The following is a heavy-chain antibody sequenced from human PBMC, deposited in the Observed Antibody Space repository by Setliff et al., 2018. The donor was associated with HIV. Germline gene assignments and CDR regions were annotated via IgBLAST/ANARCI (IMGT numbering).Heavy chain of an antibody. CDR1: GYSFTSYD. CDR2: MNPNSGDT. V-gene: IGHV1-8*01. J-gene: IGHJ6*02. D-gene: IGHD7-27*01. Sequence: ASVMVSCKASGYSFTSYDINWVRQATGQGLEWMGWMNPNSGDTDYAQKFQGRVTMTRNTSIGAAYMELSSLRSEDTAVYYCARDETWGSLYYGLDVWGQGTTVTVSS. CDR3: ARDETWGSLYYGLDV.